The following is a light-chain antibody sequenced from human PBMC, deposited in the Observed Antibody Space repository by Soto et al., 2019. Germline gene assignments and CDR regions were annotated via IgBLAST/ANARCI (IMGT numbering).Light chain of an antibody. V-gene: IGKV3-20*01. Sequence: VVLTQSPCTLSLSLGERATLSCRSSERIYSAYLGWYQQKPGQAPRLLIYGTSSRATGIPDRFSGSGSGTDFTLTISRLEPEDFALYYCQHYYGTSPITFGQGTRLEIK. J-gene: IGKJ5*01. CDR1: ERIYSAY. CDR2: GTS. CDR3: QHYYGTSPIT.